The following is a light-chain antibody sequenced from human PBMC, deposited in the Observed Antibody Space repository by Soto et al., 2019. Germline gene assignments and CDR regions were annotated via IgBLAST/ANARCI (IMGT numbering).Light chain of an antibody. V-gene: IGKV1-9*01. CDR3: QQLYIFPLT. CDR1: QSISSY. CDR2: AAS. J-gene: IGKJ5*01. Sequence: DIQMTQSPSSLSASVGDRVTITCRASQSISSYLNWYQQRPGKGPKLLMYAASTLQSGVPSRFSGGESGTEYTLTISSLQPEDSATYYCQQLYIFPLTFGQGTRLENK.